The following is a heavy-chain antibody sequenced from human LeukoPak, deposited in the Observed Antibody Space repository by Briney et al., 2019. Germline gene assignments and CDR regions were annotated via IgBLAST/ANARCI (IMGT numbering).Heavy chain of an antibody. CDR2: IRGDAGST. CDR3: ARVPYSTGAFDY. Sequence: GGSLRLSCAASGFTFDAFGMTWVRQAPGKGLEWVSAIRGDAGSTGYADSVKGRFTISRDNAKNSLYLQMNSLRDEDTALYYCARVPYSTGAFDYWGQGTLVTVSS. CDR1: GFTFDAFG. J-gene: IGHJ4*02. D-gene: IGHD6-19*01. V-gene: IGHV3-20*04.